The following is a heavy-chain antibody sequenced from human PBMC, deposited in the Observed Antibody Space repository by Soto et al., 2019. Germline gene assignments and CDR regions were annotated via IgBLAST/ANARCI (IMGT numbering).Heavy chain of an antibody. CDR3: ARGGGVTMVRGFMMDFDY. V-gene: IGHV1-3*01. D-gene: IGHD3-10*01. Sequence: QVQLVQSGAEVKKPGASVKVSCKASGYTFTSYAMHWVRQAPGQRLEWMGWINAGNGNTKYSQKFQGRVTITRDTSESKAYMELSSMRSEDTAVYYCARGGGVTMVRGFMMDFDYWGQGTLVTVSS. CDR1: GYTFTSYA. CDR2: INAGNGNT. J-gene: IGHJ4*02.